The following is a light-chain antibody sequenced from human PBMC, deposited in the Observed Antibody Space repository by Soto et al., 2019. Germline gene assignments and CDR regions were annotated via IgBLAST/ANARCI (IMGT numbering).Light chain of an antibody. Sequence: DIVMTQSPDSLAVSLGERATINCKSSQSVFYSSDNRNNLTWYQQKRGQAPRLLIYGASSRATGIPDRFSGSGSGTDFTLTIGRVEPEDFAVYYCQQYGSSPPITFGQGTRLEIK. CDR2: GAS. CDR1: QSVFYSSDNRNN. CDR3: QQYGSSPPIT. V-gene: IGKV4-1*01. J-gene: IGKJ5*01.